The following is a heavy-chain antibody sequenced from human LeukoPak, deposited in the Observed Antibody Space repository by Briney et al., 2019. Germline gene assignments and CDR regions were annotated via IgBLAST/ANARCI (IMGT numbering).Heavy chain of an antibody. J-gene: IGHJ4*02. D-gene: IGHD3-22*01. CDR3: ARDRGWRSSGYYLYYFDF. CDR2: IKGDGSEK. Sequence: PGGSLRLSCAASGFTLSGYFMSWVRQAPGEGLEWVASIKGDGSEKYYVDSVKGRFTISRDNAKNSLYLQMNSLRAEDTAVYYCARDRGWRSSGYYLYYFDFWGQGTLDTVSS. V-gene: IGHV3-7*01. CDR1: GFTLSGYF.